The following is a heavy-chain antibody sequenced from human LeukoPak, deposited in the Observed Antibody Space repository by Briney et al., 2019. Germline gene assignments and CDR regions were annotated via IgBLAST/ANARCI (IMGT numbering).Heavy chain of an antibody. CDR3: ARVNWATVSTSYYFDY. CDR1: GGIFSSYA. D-gene: IGHD4-17*01. Sequence: GASVKVSCKASGGIFSSYAISWVRQAPGQGLEWMGGIIPIFGTANYAQKFQGRVTITTDESKSTAYMELSSLRSEDTAVYYCARVNWATVSTSYYFDYWGQGTLVTVSS. CDR2: IIPIFGTA. J-gene: IGHJ4*02. V-gene: IGHV1-69*05.